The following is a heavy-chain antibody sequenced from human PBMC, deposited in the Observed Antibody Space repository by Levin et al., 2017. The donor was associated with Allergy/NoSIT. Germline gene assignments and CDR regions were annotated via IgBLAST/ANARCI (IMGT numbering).Heavy chain of an antibody. J-gene: IGHJ4*02. Sequence: PGGSLRLSCAASGFTFSSYWMHWVRQAPGKGLVWVSRINSDGSSTSYADSVKGRFTISRDNAKNTLYLQMNSLRAEDTAVYYCAREMGDFWTPFDYWGQGTLVTVSS. V-gene: IGHV3-74*01. CDR1: GFTFSSYW. CDR2: INSDGSST. CDR3: AREMGDFWTPFDY. D-gene: IGHD3-3*01.